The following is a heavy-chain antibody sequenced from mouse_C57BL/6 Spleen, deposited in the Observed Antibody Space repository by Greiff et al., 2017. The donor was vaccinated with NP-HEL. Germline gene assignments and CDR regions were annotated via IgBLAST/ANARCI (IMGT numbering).Heavy chain of an antibody. CDR2: ISYDGSN. Sequence: EVQLQQSGPGLVKPSQSLSLTCSVTGYSITSGYYWNWIRQFPGNKLEWMGYISYDGSNNYNPSLKNRISITRDTSKNQFFLKLNSVTTEDTATYYCASPDYYGSSYVDYWGQGTTLTVSS. CDR3: ASPDYYGSSYVDY. J-gene: IGHJ2*01. V-gene: IGHV3-6*01. CDR1: GYSITSGYY. D-gene: IGHD1-1*01.